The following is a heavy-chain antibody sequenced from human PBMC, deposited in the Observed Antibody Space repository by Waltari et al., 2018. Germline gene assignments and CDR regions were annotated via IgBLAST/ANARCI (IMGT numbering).Heavy chain of an antibody. CDR3: VRVSGAYGGASDY. J-gene: IGHJ4*02. D-gene: IGHD2-21*01. V-gene: IGHV3-7*01. Sequence: EVHLMESGGGLVQPGGSLRLSCVASGFTFINYWMSWVRQAPGKGLGWLANIKQDGSETYYVDSVKGRFPISRDNAKNSLYLQMNSLRAEDTAVYFCVRVSGAYGGASDYWGQGTLVTVSS. CDR2: IKQDGSET. CDR1: GFTFINYW.